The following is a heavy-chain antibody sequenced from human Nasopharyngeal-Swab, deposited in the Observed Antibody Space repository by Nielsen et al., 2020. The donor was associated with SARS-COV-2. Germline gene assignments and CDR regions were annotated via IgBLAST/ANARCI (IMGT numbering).Heavy chain of an antibody. V-gene: IGHV6-1*01. CDR3: ARDVRVGEWKPFDY. Sequence: WIRQSPSRGLEWLGRTYSRSKWYYDYAVSVKSRITINPDTSKNQFSLQLNSVTPEDTAVYYCARDVRVGEWKPFDYWGQGTPGTVSS. CDR2: TYSRSKWYY. D-gene: IGHD3-10*02. J-gene: IGHJ4*02.